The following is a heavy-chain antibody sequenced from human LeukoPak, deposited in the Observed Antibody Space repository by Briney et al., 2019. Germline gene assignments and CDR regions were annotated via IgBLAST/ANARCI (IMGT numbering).Heavy chain of an antibody. J-gene: IGHJ6*03. CDR1: GGTFSSYA. Sequence: SVKVSCKASGGTFSSYAISWVRQAPGQGLEWMGGIIPIFGTANYAQKFQGRVTITADKSTSTAYMELSSLRSEDTAVYYCARAGSSDPSYYYYYMDVWGKGTTVTISS. D-gene: IGHD3-10*01. V-gene: IGHV1-69*06. CDR3: ARAGSSDPSYYYYYMDV. CDR2: IIPIFGTA.